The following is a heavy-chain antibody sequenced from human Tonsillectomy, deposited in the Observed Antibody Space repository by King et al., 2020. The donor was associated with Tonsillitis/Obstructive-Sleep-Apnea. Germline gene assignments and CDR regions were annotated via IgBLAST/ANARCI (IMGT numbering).Heavy chain of an antibody. CDR1: GYTFTGYY. J-gene: IGHJ4*02. CDR3: ARVAYYYDSSGPLDY. CDR2: INPNSGGT. V-gene: IGHV1-2*02. Sequence: VQLVESGAEVMKPGASVKVSCKASGYTFTGYYMHWVRQAPGQGLEWMGWINPNSGGTNYAQKFQGRVTMTRDTSISTACMELSRLRCDDTATYYCARVAYYYDSSGPLDYWGQGTLVTVSS. D-gene: IGHD3-22*01.